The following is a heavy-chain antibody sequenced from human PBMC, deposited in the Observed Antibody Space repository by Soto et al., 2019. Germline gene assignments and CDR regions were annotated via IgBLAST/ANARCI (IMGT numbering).Heavy chain of an antibody. J-gene: IGHJ4*02. D-gene: IGHD5-18*01. CDR1: GFTFSSYA. CDR2: ISYDGSNK. CDR3: ARASIQLWPNCDY. V-gene: IGHV3-30-3*01. Sequence: QVQLVESGGGVVQPGRSLRLSCAASGFTFSSYAMHWVRQAPGKGLEWVAVISYDGSNKYYADSVKGRFTISRDNSKNPLYLQMNSLSAEDTAVYYCARASIQLWPNCDYWGQGTLVTVSS.